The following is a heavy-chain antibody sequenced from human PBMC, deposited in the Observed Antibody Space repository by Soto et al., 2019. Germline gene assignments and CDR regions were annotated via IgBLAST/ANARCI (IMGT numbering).Heavy chain of an antibody. D-gene: IGHD2-8*01. V-gene: IGHV1-18*01. CDR2: IRSYNNST. CDR3: ARHGNGDDY. CDR1: GRTFSSYA. J-gene: IGHJ4*02. Sequence: ASVKVSCKASGRTFSSYAINWVRQAPGQGLEWMGWIRSYNNSTNYAQKLQGRVTMTTDTSTNTAYMELRSLRSDDTAVYYCARHGNGDDYWGQGTLVTVSS.